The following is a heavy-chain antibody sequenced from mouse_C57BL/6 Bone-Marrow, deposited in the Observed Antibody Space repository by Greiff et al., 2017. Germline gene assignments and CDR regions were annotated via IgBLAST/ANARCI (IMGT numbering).Heavy chain of an antibody. Sequence: VKVVESGAELARPGASVKLSCKASGYTFTSYGISWVKQRTGQGLEWIGEIYPRSGNTYYNEKFKGKATLTADKSSSTAYMELRSLTSEDSAVYFCARARLRQRGWFAYWGQGTLVTVSA. CDR1: GYTFTSYG. CDR2: IYPRSGNT. D-gene: IGHD2-4*01. V-gene: IGHV1-81*01. CDR3: ARARLRQRGWFAY. J-gene: IGHJ3*01.